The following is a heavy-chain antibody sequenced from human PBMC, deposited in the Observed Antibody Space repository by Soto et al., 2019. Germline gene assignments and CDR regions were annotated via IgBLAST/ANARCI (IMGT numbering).Heavy chain of an antibody. J-gene: IGHJ4*02. D-gene: IGHD3-16*01. CDR3: ARDPWAADY. V-gene: IGHV3-66*01. CDR1: GFTVSTKY. Sequence: EVQLVESGGGLVQPGGSLRLSCAASGFTVSTKYMSWVRQAPGKGLEWVSVIYSGGSTFYADSVRGRFTISRDNSKNTVILQMNSRRAEATAVYYCARDPWAADYWGQGALVTVSS. CDR2: IYSGGST.